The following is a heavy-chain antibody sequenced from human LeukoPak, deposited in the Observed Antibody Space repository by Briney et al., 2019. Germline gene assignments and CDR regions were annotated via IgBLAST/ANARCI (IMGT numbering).Heavy chain of an antibody. Sequence: SQTLSLTCAISGDRVSSNSAAWNWIRQSPSRGLEWLGRTYYRSKWYNDYAVSVKSRITINPDTSKNQFSLQLNSVTPEDTAVYYCARDGSKGRSSSWYEGFDPWGQGTLVTVSS. CDR1: GDRVSSNSAA. J-gene: IGHJ5*02. CDR3: ARDGSKGRSSSWYEGFDP. CDR2: TYYRSKWYN. D-gene: IGHD6-13*01. V-gene: IGHV6-1*01.